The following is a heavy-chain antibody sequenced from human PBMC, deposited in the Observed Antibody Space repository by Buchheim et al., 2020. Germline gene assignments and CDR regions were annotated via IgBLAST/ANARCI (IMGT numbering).Heavy chain of an antibody. CDR1: GFTFSSYG. CDR2: ISYDGSNK. J-gene: IGHJ5*02. V-gene: IGHV3-30*03. Sequence: QVQLVESGGGVVQPGRSLRLSCAASGFTFSSYGMHWVRQAPGKGLEWVAVISYDGSNKYYADSVKGRFTISRDNSKNTLYLQMNSLRAEDTAVYYCARDASSGYYNWFDPWGQGTL. CDR3: ARDASSGYYNWFDP. D-gene: IGHD3-22*01.